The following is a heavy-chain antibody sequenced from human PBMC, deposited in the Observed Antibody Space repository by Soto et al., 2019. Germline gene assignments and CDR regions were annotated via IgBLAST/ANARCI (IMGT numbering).Heavy chain of an antibody. CDR3: ERHVAVAGPHTFDI. J-gene: IGHJ3*02. Sequence: PWETLCLTCTISGVSLSGYCLSWLRPPPGKGLEWIGYIYYIRSSKYNPPRKSRVTISVDTSKNEFSLKLSSVTAADTVVYYCERHVAVAGPHTFDIWGQGTMVTVSS. CDR2: IYYIRSS. V-gene: IGHV4-59*08. D-gene: IGHD6-13*01. CDR1: GVSLSGYC.